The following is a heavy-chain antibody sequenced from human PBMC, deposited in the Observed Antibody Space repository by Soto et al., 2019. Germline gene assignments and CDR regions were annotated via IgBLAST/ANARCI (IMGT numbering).Heavy chain of an antibody. CDR3: ARDWGNTTRYLRWFDP. D-gene: IGHD3-16*01. Sequence: PSETLSLTCAVSGSSIGSSYYWGWIRQPPGKGLECIGTIHHGGSSFYNPSLKSRVTMSVDTSKNQFSLKLRSVTAADTAVYFCARDWGNTTRYLRWFDPWGQGTLVTVS. V-gene: IGHV4-38-2*02. CDR1: GSSIGSSYY. CDR2: IHHGGSS. J-gene: IGHJ5*02.